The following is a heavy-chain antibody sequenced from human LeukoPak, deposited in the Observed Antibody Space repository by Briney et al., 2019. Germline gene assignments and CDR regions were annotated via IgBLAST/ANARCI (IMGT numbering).Heavy chain of an antibody. CDR2: INHSGST. J-gene: IGHJ4*02. D-gene: IGHD3-22*01. Sequence: SETLSLTCAVYGGSFSGYYWSWIRQPPGKGLEWIGEINHSGSTNYNPSLKSRVTISVDTSKNQFSLKLSSVTAADTAVYYCARHSSGYYQTLDYWGQGTLVTVSS. CDR3: ARHSSGYYQTLDY. CDR1: GGSFSGYY. V-gene: IGHV4-34*01.